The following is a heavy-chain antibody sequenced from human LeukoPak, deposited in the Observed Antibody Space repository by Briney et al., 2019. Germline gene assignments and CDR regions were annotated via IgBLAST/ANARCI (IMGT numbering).Heavy chain of an antibody. CDR1: GGSISSGGYS. V-gene: IGHV4-30-2*01. Sequence: SETLSLTCAVSGGSISSGGYSWSWIRQPPGKGLEWIGYIYHSGSTYYNPSLNSRVTISVDRSKNQFSLKLSSVTAADTAVYYCARARVVPAARVGYFDLWGRGTLVTVSS. CDR3: ARARVVPAARVGYFDL. CDR2: IYHSGST. J-gene: IGHJ2*01. D-gene: IGHD2-2*01.